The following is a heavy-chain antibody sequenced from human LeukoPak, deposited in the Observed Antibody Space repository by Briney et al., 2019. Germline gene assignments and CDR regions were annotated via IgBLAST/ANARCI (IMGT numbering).Heavy chain of an antibody. D-gene: IGHD4-11*01. CDR3: ARGDSNLRAGGVNRFDP. J-gene: IGHJ5*02. V-gene: IGHV3-30-3*01. CDR1: GFTFSSYA. Sequence: PGGSLRLSCAASGFTFSSYAMHWVRQAPGKGLEWVAVTSYDGSNKYYADSVKGRFTISRDNSKNTLYLQMNSLRAEDTAVYYCARGDSNLRAGGVNRFDPWGQGTLVTVSS. CDR2: TSYDGSNK.